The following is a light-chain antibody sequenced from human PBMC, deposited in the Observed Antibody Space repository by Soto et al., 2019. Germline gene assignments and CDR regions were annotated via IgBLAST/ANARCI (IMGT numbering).Light chain of an antibody. CDR3: QSYDSSLSASV. CDR2: GNT. Sequence: QLVLTQPPSVSGAPGQRVTISCTGSSSNIGARYDVHWYQQLPGSAPKLLIYGNTNRPSGVPDRFSGSKSGTSASLAITGLQAEDEADYYCQSYDSSLSASVFGGGTKLTVL. V-gene: IGLV1-40*01. J-gene: IGLJ2*01. CDR1: SSNIGARYD.